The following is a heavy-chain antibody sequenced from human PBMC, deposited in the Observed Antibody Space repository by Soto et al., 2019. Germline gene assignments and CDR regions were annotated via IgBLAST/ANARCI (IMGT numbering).Heavy chain of an antibody. CDR1: GYTFTSYA. CDR3: ARSLRIAVYDFWSGSSLDP. D-gene: IGHD3-3*01. Sequence: ASVKVSCKASGYTFTSYAMHWVRQAPGQRLEWMGWINAGNGNTKYSQKFQGRVTITRDTSASTAYMELSSLRSEDTAVYYCARSLRIAVYDFWSGSSLDPWGQGTLVTVPQ. J-gene: IGHJ5*02. V-gene: IGHV1-3*01. CDR2: INAGNGNT.